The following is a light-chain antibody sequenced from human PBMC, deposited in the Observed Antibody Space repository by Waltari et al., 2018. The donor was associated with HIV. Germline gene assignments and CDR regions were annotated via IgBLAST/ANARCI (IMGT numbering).Light chain of an antibody. CDR2: EVS. V-gene: IGLV2-8*01. Sequence: QSALTQPPSASGSPGQSVTISCTGTSSDVGGYNYVSWYQQYPGKAPKLMIYEVSKRPSGVPDRFSGSKSGNTASLTVSGLQAEDEADYYCSSFAGNYIFVFGTGTKVTVL. CDR3: SSFAGNYIFV. J-gene: IGLJ1*01. CDR1: SSDVGGYNY.